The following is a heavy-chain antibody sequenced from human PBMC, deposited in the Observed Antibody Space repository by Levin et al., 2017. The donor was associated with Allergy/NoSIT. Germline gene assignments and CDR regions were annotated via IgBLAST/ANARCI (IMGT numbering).Heavy chain of an antibody. CDR3: ARKRARIVVVVAATGPLDY. CDR1: GGSFSGYY. J-gene: IGHJ4*02. V-gene: IGHV4-34*01. D-gene: IGHD2-15*01. CDR2: INHSGST. Sequence: SETLSLTCAVYGGSFSGYYWSWIRQPPGKGLEWIGEINHSGSTNYNPSLKSRVTISVDTSKNQFSLKLSSVTAADTAVYYCARKRARIVVVVAATGPLDYWGQGTLVTVSS.